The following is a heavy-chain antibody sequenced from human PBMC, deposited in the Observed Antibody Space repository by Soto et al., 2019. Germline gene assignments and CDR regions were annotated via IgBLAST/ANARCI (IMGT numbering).Heavy chain of an antibody. CDR2: IIPIFGTA. CDR1: GGTFSSYA. J-gene: IGHJ4*02. V-gene: IGHV1-69*13. D-gene: IGHD3-10*01. Sequence: RASVKVSCKASGGTFSSYAISWVRQAPGQGLEWMGGIIPIFGTANYAQKFQGRVTITADESTSTAYMELSSLRSEDTAVYYCARAPGAAYGSAFDYWGQGTLVTVSS. CDR3: ARAPGAAYGSAFDY.